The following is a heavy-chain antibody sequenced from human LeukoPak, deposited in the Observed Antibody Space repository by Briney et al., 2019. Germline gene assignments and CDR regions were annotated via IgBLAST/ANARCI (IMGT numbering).Heavy chain of an antibody. Sequence: GGSLRLSCAASGFTFSSYAMHWVRQALGKGLEWVAVISYDGSNKYYADSVKGRFTISRDNSKNTLYLQMNSLRAEDTAVYYCASPLIVGATTGYFDYWGQGTLVTVSS. J-gene: IGHJ4*02. V-gene: IGHV3-30-3*01. CDR1: GFTFSSYA. CDR3: ASPLIVGATTGYFDY. CDR2: ISYDGSNK. D-gene: IGHD1-26*01.